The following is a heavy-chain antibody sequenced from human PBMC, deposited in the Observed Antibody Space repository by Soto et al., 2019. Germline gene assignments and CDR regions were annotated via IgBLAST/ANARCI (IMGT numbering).Heavy chain of an antibody. CDR1: GFTFDDYA. V-gene: IGHV3-23*01. CDR2: ISGSGGST. Sequence: TGGSLRLSCAASGFTFDDYAMHWVRQAPGKGLEWVSGISGSGGSTYYADSVKGRFTISRDNSKNTLYLQMNSLRAEDTAVYYCAKEYILGPSSSWYPVSPFGYWGQGTLVTVSS. J-gene: IGHJ4*02. CDR3: AKEYILGPSSSWYPVSPFGY. D-gene: IGHD6-13*01.